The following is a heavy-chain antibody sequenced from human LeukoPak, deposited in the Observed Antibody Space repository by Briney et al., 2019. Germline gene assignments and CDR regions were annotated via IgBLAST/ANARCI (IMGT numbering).Heavy chain of an antibody. D-gene: IGHD2-2*01. CDR3: ATTIVVVPAATYAFDI. CDR1: GYTFTSYY. CDR2: INPSGGST. J-gene: IGHJ3*02. V-gene: IGHV1-46*01. Sequence: ASVKVSCKASGYTFTSYYMHWVRQAPGQGLEWMGIINPSGGSTSYAQKFQGRVTMTRDTSTSTVYMELSSLRSEDTAVYYCATTIVVVPAATYAFDIWGQGTMVTVSS.